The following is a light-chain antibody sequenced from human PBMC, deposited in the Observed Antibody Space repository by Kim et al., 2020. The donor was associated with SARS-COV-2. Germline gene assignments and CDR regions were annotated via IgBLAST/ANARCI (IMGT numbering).Light chain of an antibody. CDR1: SSDVGGYTF. CDR2: DVF. J-gene: IGLJ1*01. V-gene: IGLV2-14*03. Sequence: GHSITISCTGTSSDVGGYTFVSWYQQHPGKAPKLMIYDVFKRPSGVSNRFSGSKSGNTASLTISGLQAEDEADYYCCSYTISSTYVFGTGTKVTVL. CDR3: CSYTISSTYV.